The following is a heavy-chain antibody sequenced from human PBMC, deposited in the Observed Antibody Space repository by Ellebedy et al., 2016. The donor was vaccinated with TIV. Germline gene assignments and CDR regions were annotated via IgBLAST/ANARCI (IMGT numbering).Heavy chain of an antibody. V-gene: IGHV3-11*04. J-gene: IGHJ4*02. D-gene: IGHD2-15*01. CDR2: ISSSSSNI. CDR3: AKDQGEVVASTYFDY. CDR1: GFTFSDYY. Sequence: GGSLRLSXAASGFTFSDYYMSWIRQAPGKGLEWVSYISSSSSNIYYADSVKGRFTISRDNAKNSLYLQMNSLRAEDTAVYYCAKDQGEVVASTYFDYWGQGTLVTVSS.